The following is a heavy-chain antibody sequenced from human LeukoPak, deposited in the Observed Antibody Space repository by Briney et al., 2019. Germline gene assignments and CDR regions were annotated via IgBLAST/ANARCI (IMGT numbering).Heavy chain of an antibody. CDR1: GYAFTSYG. CDR2: ISAYNGNT. D-gene: IGHD6-13*01. V-gene: IGHV1-18*01. CDR3: ARRQQQPRRDYYDMDV. J-gene: IGHJ6*02. Sequence: ASVKVSCKASGYAFTSYGISWVRQAPGQGLEWMGWISAYNGNTNYAQKLQGRVTMTTDTSTSTAYMELRSLRSDDTAAYYCARRQQQPRRDYYDMDVWGQGTTVTVSS.